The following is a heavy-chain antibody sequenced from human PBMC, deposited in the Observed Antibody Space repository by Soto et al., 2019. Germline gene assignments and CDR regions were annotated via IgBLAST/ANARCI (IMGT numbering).Heavy chain of an antibody. J-gene: IGHJ4*02. CDR1: GFTFSSYA. CDR2: ISYDGSNK. V-gene: IGHV3-30-3*01. D-gene: IGHD3-10*01. CDR3: ARVDYGSSPFDY. Sequence: QVQLVESGGGVVQPGRSLRLSCAASGFTFSSYAMHWVRQAPGKGLEWVAVISYDGSNKYYADSVKVRFTISRDNSKITLYLQMNSLRAEDTAVYYCARVDYGSSPFDYWGQGTLVTVSS.